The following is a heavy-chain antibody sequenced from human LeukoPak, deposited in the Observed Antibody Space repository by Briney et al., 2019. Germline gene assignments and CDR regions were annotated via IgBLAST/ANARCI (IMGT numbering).Heavy chain of an antibody. D-gene: IGHD6-13*01. CDR3: AREGRIAAAGTDDAFDI. J-gene: IGHJ3*02. V-gene: IGHV4-59*12. CDR2: IYYSGST. Sequence: PSETLSLTCTVSGGSISSYYWSWIRQPPGKGLEWIGYIYYSGSTNYNPSLKSRVTISVDTSKNQFSLKLSSVTAADTAVYYCAREGRIAAAGTDDAFDIWGQGTMVTVSS. CDR1: GGSISSYY.